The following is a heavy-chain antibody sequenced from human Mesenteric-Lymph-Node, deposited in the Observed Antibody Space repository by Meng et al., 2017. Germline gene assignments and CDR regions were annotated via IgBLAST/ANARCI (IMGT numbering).Heavy chain of an antibody. Sequence: QVELVECGGGLVQSGGSLRLSCAASGFTFSDYYMSWIRQAPGKGLGWVSYISSSGSTIYYADSVKGRFTISRDNAKNSLYLQMNSLRAEDTAVYYCARGADYGDYWYFDLWGRGTLVTVSS. J-gene: IGHJ2*01. D-gene: IGHD4-17*01. CDR1: GFTFSDYY. CDR3: ARGADYGDYWYFDL. V-gene: IGHV3-11*01. CDR2: ISSSGSTI.